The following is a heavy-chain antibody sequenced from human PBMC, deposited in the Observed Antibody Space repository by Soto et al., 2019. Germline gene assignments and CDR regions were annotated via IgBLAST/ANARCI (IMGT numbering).Heavy chain of an antibody. J-gene: IGHJ5*02. D-gene: IGHD3-10*01. CDR3: ARDRDGSGPAGFDP. CDR1: GGSISSGGYY. Sequence: QVQLQESGPGLVKPSQTLSLTCTVSGGSISSGGYYWSWIRQHPGKGLEWIGYIYYSGSTYYNPSLKSRVTXXVXTXXNQFSLKLSSVTAADTAVYYCARDRDGSGPAGFDPWGQGTLVTVSS. V-gene: IGHV4-31*03. CDR2: IYYSGST.